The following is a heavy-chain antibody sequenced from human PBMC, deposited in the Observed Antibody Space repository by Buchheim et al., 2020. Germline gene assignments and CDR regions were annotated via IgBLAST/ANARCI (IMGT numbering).Heavy chain of an antibody. D-gene: IGHD2-2*01. J-gene: IGHJ4*02. CDR1: GYTFTAYY. CDR2: IFSTGGSR. CDR3: ARAPSSTWVFFDH. V-gene: IGHV1-46*01. Sequence: QVQLVQSGAEVKKPGASVKVSCKTSGYTFTAYYIHWLRQAPGQGPEWMGRIFSTGGSRTYAQGFQGRVTMTSETFTSTVHMELSSLSSEDTAVYYCARAPSSTWVFFDHWSQGTL.